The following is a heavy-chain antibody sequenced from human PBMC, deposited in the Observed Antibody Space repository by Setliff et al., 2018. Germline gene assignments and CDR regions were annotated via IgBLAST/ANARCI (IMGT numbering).Heavy chain of an antibody. CDR3: ARDVFPYHYEGAFDI. CDR2: INPSSGRT. Sequence: ASVKVSCKASGYTFTSRYMHWVRQAPGLGLEWMGTINPSSGRTSYAQKFQGRVTMTRDTSTSTVYVDMSSLRSEDTAVYYCARDVFPYHYEGAFDIWGQGTMVTVSS. D-gene: IGHD3-22*01. CDR1: GYTFTSRY. V-gene: IGHV1-46*01. J-gene: IGHJ3*02.